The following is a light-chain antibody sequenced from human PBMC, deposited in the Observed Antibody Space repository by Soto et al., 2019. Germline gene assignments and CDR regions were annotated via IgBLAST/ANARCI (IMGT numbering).Light chain of an antibody. Sequence: LVLTQSPATLSLSAWERATLSCRASQDISSYLGWYQQKPGQAPRLIIYEGYKRATGIPARFSGSGSGTDFTLTISSLEPEDFAVYYCQQRNNWQSFGQGTKVEIK. CDR1: QDISSY. J-gene: IGKJ1*01. CDR2: EGY. CDR3: QQRNNWQS. V-gene: IGKV3-11*01.